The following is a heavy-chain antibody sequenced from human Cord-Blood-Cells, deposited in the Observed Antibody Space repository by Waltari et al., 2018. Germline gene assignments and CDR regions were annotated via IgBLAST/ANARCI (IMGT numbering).Heavy chain of an antibody. V-gene: IGHV1-2*04. D-gene: IGHD1-1*01. CDR3: ARGVPTGTTAVVISGGMDV. J-gene: IGHJ6*02. CDR2: INPNSGGT. Sequence: VRQAPGQGLEWMGWINPNSGGTNYAQKFQGWVTMTRDTSISTAYMELSRLRSDDTAVYYCARGVPTGTTAVVISGGMDVWGQGTTVTVSS.